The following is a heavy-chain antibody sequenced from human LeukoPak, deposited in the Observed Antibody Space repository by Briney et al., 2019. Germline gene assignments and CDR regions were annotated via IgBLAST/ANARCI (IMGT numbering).Heavy chain of an antibody. CDR3: ARGPVAGTGVYYYYGMDV. J-gene: IGHJ6*02. CDR1: GGTFSSYA. CDR2: IIPIFGTA. D-gene: IGHD6-19*01. V-gene: IGHV1-69*01. Sequence: SVKVSCKASGGTFSSYAISWVRQAPGQGLEWMGGIIPIFGTANYAQKFQGRVTITADESTSTAYMELSSLRSEDTAVYYCARGPVAGTGVYYYYGMDVWGQGTTVTVSS.